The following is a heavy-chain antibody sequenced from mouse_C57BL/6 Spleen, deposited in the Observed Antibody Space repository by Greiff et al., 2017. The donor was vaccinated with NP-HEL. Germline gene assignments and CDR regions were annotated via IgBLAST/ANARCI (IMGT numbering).Heavy chain of an antibody. J-gene: IGHJ2*01. Sequence: VQLQQPGAELVMPGASVKLSCKASGYTFTSYWMHWVKQRPGQGLEWIGEIDPSDSYTNYNQKFKGKSTLTVDKSSSTAYMQLSSLTSEDSAVYYCARNLGDYFDYWGQGTTLTVSS. CDR1: GYTFTSYW. CDR3: ARNLGDYFDY. D-gene: IGHD3-3*01. V-gene: IGHV1-69*01. CDR2: IDPSDSYT.